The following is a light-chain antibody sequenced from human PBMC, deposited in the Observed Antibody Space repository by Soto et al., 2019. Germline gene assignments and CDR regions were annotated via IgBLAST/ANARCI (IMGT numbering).Light chain of an antibody. V-gene: IGKV3-20*01. J-gene: IGKJ1*01. Sequence: EIALTQSPGTLSLAPGERATLSCRASQDLVSDYLAWYQQKPGQPPRLLIYGASLRATGIPDRFSGSGSGTDFTLNINTIEPEDSAVYYCQRYGRSPTWTFGRGTKVDIK. CDR1: QDLVSDY. CDR3: QRYGRSPTWT. CDR2: GAS.